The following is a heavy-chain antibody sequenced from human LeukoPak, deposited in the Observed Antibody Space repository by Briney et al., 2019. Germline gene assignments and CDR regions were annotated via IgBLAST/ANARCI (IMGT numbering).Heavy chain of an antibody. CDR3: ATIKRGNIFGYFDF. J-gene: IGHJ4*02. Sequence: PSENLSLTGAVSGASMNTHYWSWIRQPPGKGLEWIGYMLDTVTTKDNPSLKSRFTLSADTSKNQFSLRLTSVTAADTAVYYCATIKRGNIFGYFDFWGQGIPVTVSS. V-gene: IGHV4-59*11. CDR2: MLDTVTT. CDR1: GASMNTHY. D-gene: IGHD5-18*01.